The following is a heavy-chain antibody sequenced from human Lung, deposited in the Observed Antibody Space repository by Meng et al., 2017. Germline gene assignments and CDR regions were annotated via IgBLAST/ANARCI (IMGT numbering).Heavy chain of an antibody. J-gene: IGHJ4*02. Sequence: QPPPWGAGWLKPSEPLSPTCVVPGGSFSDYYWSWIRQPPGKGLEWIGEINHSGSTNYNPSLESRATISVDTSQNNLSLKLSSVTAADSAVYYCARGPTTMAHDFDYWGQGTLVTVSS. CDR1: GGSFSDYY. CDR3: ARGPTTMAHDFDY. V-gene: IGHV4-34*01. D-gene: IGHD4-11*01. CDR2: INHSGST.